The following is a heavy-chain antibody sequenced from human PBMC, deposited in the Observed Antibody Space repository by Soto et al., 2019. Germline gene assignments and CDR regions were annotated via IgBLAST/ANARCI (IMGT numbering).Heavy chain of an antibody. J-gene: IGHJ3*02. CDR1: GSTFGTYS. CDR3: ARGALCSSTNCFGSGAFDI. CDR2: ISNSGTYI. V-gene: IGHV3-21*01. D-gene: IGHD2-2*01. Sequence: GSLSLSFAASGSTFGTYSMNWVRQAPGTGLDWVSSISNSGTYIYYADSVEGRFTISRDNAKNSLYLQMNSLRAEDTAVYYCARGALCSSTNCFGSGAFDIWGQGTMVTVSS.